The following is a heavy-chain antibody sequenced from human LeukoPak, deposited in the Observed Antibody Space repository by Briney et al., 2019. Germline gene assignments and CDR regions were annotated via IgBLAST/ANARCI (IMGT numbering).Heavy chain of an antibody. Sequence: GGSLRLSCAASGFTFSSYSMNWVRQAPGKGLEWVSSISSSSSYIYYADSVKGRFTISRDNAKNSLYLQMNSLRAEDTAVYYCAKAYDYYGSGVFDYWGQGTLVTVSS. V-gene: IGHV3-21*04. J-gene: IGHJ4*02. CDR1: GFTFSSYS. CDR2: ISSSSSYI. CDR3: AKAYDYYGSGVFDY. D-gene: IGHD3-10*01.